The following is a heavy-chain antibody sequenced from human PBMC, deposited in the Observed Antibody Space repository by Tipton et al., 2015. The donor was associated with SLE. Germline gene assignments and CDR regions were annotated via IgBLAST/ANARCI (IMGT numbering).Heavy chain of an antibody. D-gene: IGHD1-26*01. CDR1: GFTFSSYS. J-gene: IGHJ4*02. Sequence: SLRLSCAASGFTFSSYSMHWVRQAPGKGLEWVSGVSWNSGYVGYADSVKGRFTLSRDNAKNSLYLQMKRLRVEDTALYYCAKDFGTSMEGATDWGQGTLVTVSS. V-gene: IGHV3-9*01. CDR3: AKDFGTSMEGATD. CDR2: VSWNSGYV.